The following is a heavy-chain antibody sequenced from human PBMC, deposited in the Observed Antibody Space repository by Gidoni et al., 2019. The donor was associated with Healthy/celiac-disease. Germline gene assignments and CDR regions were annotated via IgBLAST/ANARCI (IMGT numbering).Heavy chain of an antibody. Sequence: QLQLQESGPGLVKPSETLSLTCTVSGGSISSSSYYWGWIRQPPGKGLEWIGSIYYSGSTYYNPSLKSRVTISVDTSKNQFSLKLSSVTAADTAVYYCARHGSYSGSYRGWFDPWGQGTLVTVSS. J-gene: IGHJ5*02. CDR2: IYYSGST. CDR3: ARHGSYSGSYRGWFDP. V-gene: IGHV4-39*01. D-gene: IGHD1-26*01. CDR1: GGSISSSSYY.